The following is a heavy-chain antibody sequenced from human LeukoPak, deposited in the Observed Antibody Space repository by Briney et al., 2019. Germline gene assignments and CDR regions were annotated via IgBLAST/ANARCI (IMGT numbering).Heavy chain of an antibody. CDR3: ARDLHYYDSSGSLGAFDI. Sequence: TLSLTCAVSGGSISSGSYYWSCIRQPAGKGLEWIGRIYTSGSTNYNPSLKSRVTISVDTSKNQFSLKLSSVTAADTAVYYCARDLHYYDSSGSLGAFDIWGQGTMVTVSS. J-gene: IGHJ3*02. V-gene: IGHV4-61*02. CDR2: IYTSGST. CDR1: GGSISSGSYY. D-gene: IGHD3-22*01.